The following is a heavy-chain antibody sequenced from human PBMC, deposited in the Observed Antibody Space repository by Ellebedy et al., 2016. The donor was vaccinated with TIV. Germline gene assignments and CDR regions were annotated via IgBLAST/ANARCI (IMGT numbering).Heavy chain of an antibody. Sequence: SQTLSLTCXISGDSVSTNSFAWHWIRQSPSRGLAWLGRTYYRSKWINDYAVSVKSRITISPDTSKNQFSLQLNSVTPEDTAVYYCARWEHGGAYFDYWGQGALVTVSS. CDR2: TYYRSKWIN. V-gene: IGHV6-1*01. D-gene: IGHD1-26*01. CDR1: GDSVSTNSFA. J-gene: IGHJ4*02. CDR3: ARWEHGGAYFDY.